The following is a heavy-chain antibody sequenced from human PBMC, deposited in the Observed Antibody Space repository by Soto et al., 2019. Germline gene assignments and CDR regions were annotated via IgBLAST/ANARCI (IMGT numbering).Heavy chain of an antibody. Sequence: QVQLVQSGAEVKKPGSSVKVSCKASGGTFSSYTISWVRQAPGQGLEWMGRIIPILGIANYAQKFQGRVTITADKSTSTAYMELSSLRSEDTAVYYCASTPLGVVVTAHFDCWGQGTLVTVSS. CDR2: IIPILGIA. J-gene: IGHJ4*02. CDR3: ASTPLGVVVTAHFDC. CDR1: GGTFSSYT. V-gene: IGHV1-69*02. D-gene: IGHD2-21*02.